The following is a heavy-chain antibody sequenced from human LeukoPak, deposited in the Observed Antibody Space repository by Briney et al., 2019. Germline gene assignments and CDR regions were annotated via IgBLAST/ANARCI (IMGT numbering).Heavy chain of an antibody. CDR3: AKDRHAPGRYCSSTSCLPFDP. Sequence: GGSLRLSCAASGFTFSSYDMSRVRQAPGKGLEWVSAISGSGGSTYYADSVKGRFTISRDNSEKKLYLQMNSLRAEDTAVYYCAKDRHAPGRYCSSTSCLPFDPWGQGTLVTVSS. D-gene: IGHD2-2*01. J-gene: IGHJ5*02. CDR1: GFTFSSYD. V-gene: IGHV3-23*01. CDR2: ISGSGGST.